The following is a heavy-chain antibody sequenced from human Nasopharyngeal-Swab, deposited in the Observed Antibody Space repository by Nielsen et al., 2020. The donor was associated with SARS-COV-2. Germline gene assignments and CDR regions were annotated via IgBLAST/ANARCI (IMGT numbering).Heavy chain of an antibody. CDR2: IYSCGST. Sequence: GESLKISCAASGFTVSSNYMSWVRQAPGKGLEWVSVIYSCGSTYYADSVKGRFTISRDNSKNTLYLQMNSLRAEDTAAYYCARANSSSWSFDYWGQGTLVTVSS. V-gene: IGHV3-66*03. CDR3: ARANSSSWSFDY. D-gene: IGHD6-13*01. J-gene: IGHJ4*02. CDR1: GFTVSSNY.